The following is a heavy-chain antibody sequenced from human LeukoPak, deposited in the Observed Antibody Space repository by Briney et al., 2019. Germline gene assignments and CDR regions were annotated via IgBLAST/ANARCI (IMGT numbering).Heavy chain of an antibody. V-gene: IGHV4-30-4*01. CDR3: AREYCTNGVCYTRFFDY. CDR2: IYYSGST. D-gene: IGHD2-8*01. CDR1: GGSISSGDYY. J-gene: IGHJ4*02. Sequence: SETLSLTCTVSGGSISSGDYYWSWIRQPPGKGLEWIGYIYYSGSTYYNLSLKSRVTISVGTSKNQFSLKLSSVTAADTAVYYCAREYCTNGVCYTRFFDYWGQGTLVTVSS.